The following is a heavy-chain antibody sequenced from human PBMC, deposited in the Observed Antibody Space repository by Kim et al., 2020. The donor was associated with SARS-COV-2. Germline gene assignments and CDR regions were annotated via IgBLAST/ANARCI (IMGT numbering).Heavy chain of an antibody. V-gene: IGHV3-15*01. CDR1: GFTFTKVW. J-gene: IGHJ4*02. CDR3: TTDYERIGGLCDGETCYPASL. D-gene: IGHD2-21*01. CDR2: SRSKAYGGIA. Sequence: GGSLRLSCAASGFTFTKVWLSWVRQAPGKGLEWVGRSRSKAYGGIADYSAPGKGRFTMSRDDSKNTLYLQMNGLRAEDTAFYHCTTDYERIGGLCDGETCYPASLWGQGTLVTVSS.